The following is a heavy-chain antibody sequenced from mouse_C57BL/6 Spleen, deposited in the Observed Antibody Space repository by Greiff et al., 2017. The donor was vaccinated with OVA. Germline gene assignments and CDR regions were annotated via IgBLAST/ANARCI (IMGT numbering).Heavy chain of an antibody. CDR1: GYTFTSYW. CDR2: IHPNSGST. J-gene: IGHJ2*01. Sequence: VQLQQPGAELVKPGASVKLSCKASGYTFTSYWMHWVKQRPGQGLEWIGMIHPNSGSTNYNEKFKSKATLTVDKSSSTAYMQLSSLTSEDSAVYYCARVGSLYYFDYWGQGTTLTVSS. V-gene: IGHV1-64*01. D-gene: IGHD4-1*01. CDR3: ARVGSLYYFDY.